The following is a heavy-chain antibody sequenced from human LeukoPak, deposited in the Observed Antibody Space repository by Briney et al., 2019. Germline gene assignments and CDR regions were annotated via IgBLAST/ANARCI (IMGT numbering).Heavy chain of an antibody. J-gene: IGHJ5*02. CDR1: GVPITDYY. D-gene: IGHD3-10*01. Sequence: PSETLSLTCNISGVPITDYYWSWIRLAPRRGLEWIGYMYYSGDSNSNPSLEGRVTMSADTSTNQFSLRLTSVTAADTAIYYCARELPSTGSWFDPWGQGILVTVSS. CDR3: ARELPSTGSWFDP. V-gene: IGHV4-59*01. CDR2: MYYSGDS.